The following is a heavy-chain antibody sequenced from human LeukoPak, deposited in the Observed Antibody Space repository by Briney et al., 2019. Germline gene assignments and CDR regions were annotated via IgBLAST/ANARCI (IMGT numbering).Heavy chain of an antibody. CDR1: GYTFTSYG. Sequence: ASVKVSCKASGYTFTSYGISWVRQAPGQGLEWMGWISAYNGNTNYAQKLQGRVTMTTDTSTSTAYMELRSLRSDDTVVYYCARDVPHYYGSGSYYKDWGQGTLVTVSS. J-gene: IGHJ4*02. V-gene: IGHV1-18*01. CDR3: ARDVPHYYGSGSYYKD. D-gene: IGHD3-10*01. CDR2: ISAYNGNT.